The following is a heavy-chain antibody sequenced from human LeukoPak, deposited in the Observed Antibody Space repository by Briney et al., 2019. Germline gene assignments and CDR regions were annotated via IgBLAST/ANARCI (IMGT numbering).Heavy chain of an antibody. V-gene: IGHV3-33*01. CDR1: GFTFSSYG. Sequence: GRSLRLSCGASGFTFSSYGMQCVRQAPGKGLEWVAVIWYDGSNQYYADSVKGRFTVSRDNSKNTLYLQMNSLRAEDTAVYYCARSMSAADYWGQGTLVTVSS. CDR3: ARSMSAADY. CDR2: IWYDGSNQ. D-gene: IGHD6-13*01. J-gene: IGHJ4*02.